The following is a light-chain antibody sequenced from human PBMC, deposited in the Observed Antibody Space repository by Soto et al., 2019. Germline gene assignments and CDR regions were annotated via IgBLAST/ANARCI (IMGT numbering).Light chain of an antibody. Sequence: QSVLTQPPSVSGAPGHWVTISCSGSSSNIGAGYDVHWYQQLPGTAPKLLIYGNSNRPSGVPDRFSGSKSGTSASLAITGLHAEDEADYYCQSYDSSLSGVVFGGGTKLTVL. J-gene: IGLJ2*01. CDR1: SSNIGAGYD. CDR2: GNS. CDR3: QSYDSSLSGVV. V-gene: IGLV1-40*01.